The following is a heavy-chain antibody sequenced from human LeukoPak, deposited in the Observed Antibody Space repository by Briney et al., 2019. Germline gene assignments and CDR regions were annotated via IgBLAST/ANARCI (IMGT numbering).Heavy chain of an antibody. CDR2: IIPIFGTA. CDR3: ARGYGGYPNWFDP. V-gene: IGHV1-69*13. CDR1: GGTFSSYA. Sequence: SVKVSCKASGGTFSSYAISWVRQAPGQGLEWMGGIIPIFGTANYAQKFQGRVTITVDESTSTAYMELSSLRSEDTAVYYCARGYGGYPNWFDPWGQGTLVTVSS. J-gene: IGHJ5*02. D-gene: IGHD4-17*01.